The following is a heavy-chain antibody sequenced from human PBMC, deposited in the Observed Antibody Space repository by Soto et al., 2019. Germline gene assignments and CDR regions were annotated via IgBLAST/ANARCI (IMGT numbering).Heavy chain of an antibody. CDR1: GFTFSSYG. J-gene: IGHJ4*02. CDR2: IWYDGSNK. CDR3: ARGYSSSWYDSDY. D-gene: IGHD6-13*01. Sequence: GGSLRLSCAASGFTFSSYGMHWVRQAPGKGLEWVAVIWYDGSNKYYADSVKGRFTISRDNSKNTLYLQMNSLRAEDTAVYYCARGYSSSWYDSDYWGQGTLVTVSS. V-gene: IGHV3-33*01.